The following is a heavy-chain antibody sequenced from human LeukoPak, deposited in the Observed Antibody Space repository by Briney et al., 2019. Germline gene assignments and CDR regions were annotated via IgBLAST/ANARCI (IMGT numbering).Heavy chain of an antibody. CDR2: IYYSGST. J-gene: IGHJ1*01. D-gene: IGHD3-10*01. V-gene: IGHV4-59*08. CDR3: ARHGGGRITTSQSQYFQH. CDR1: GGSISSYY. Sequence: SETLSLTCTVSGGSISSYYWSWIRQPPGKGLEWIGYIYYSGSTNYNPSLKSRVTISVDTSKNQFSLKLSSVTAADTAVYYCARHGGGRITTSQSQYFQHWGQGTLVTVSS.